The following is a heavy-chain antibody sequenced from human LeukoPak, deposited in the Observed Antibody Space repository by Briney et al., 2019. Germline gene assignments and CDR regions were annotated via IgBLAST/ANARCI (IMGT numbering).Heavy chain of an antibody. CDR2: IYSGGST. D-gene: IGHD2-21*02. J-gene: IGHJ4*02. CDR3: ARSYRGVTDY. V-gene: IGHV3-53*01. Sequence: GGFLRLSCAASGFTVSSNYMSWVRQAPGKGLEWVSVIYSGGSTYYADSVKGRFTISRDNSKNTLYLQMNSLRAEDTAVYYCARSYRGVTDYWGQGTLVTVSS. CDR1: GFTVSSNY.